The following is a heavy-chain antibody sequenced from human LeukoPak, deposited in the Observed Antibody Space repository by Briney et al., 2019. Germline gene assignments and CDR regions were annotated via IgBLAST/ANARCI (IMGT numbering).Heavy chain of an antibody. CDR2: ISAYNGNT. J-gene: IGHJ4*02. V-gene: IGHV1-18*01. Sequence: ASVKVSCKASGYTFTSYGISWVRQAPGQGLEWMGRISAYNGNTNYAQKLQGRVTMTTDTSTSTAYMELRSLRSDDTAVYYCARSMRGMGATTGDFDYWGQGTLVTVSS. D-gene: IGHD1-26*01. CDR3: ARSMRGMGATTGDFDY. CDR1: GYTFTSYG.